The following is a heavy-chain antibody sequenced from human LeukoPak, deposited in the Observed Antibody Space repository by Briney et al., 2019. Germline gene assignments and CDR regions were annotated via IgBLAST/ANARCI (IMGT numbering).Heavy chain of an antibody. Sequence: GGSLRLSCAASGFTFSDYYMSWIRQAPGKGPEWVAYISGSTFYTNYADSVKGRFAISRDNVKNLVYLQINSLRAEDTAVYYCARGLSYYDTSGPFDYWGQGTLVTVSS. J-gene: IGHJ4*02. V-gene: IGHV3-11*06. D-gene: IGHD3-22*01. CDR1: GFTFSDYY. CDR3: ARGLSYYDTSGPFDY. CDR2: ISGSTFYT.